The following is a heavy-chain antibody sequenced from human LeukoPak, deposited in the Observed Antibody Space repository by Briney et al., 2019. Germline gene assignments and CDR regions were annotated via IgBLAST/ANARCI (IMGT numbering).Heavy chain of an antibody. V-gene: IGHV3-30*04. CDR3: ARDGVGRNWEPEYFQH. J-gene: IGHJ1*01. Sequence: PGGSLRLSCAASGFTFSNYAMNWVRQAPGKGLEWVAVISSDGSNQYYTDSVKGRLTISRDNSKNTLYLQMNSLRSDDTAVYYCARDGVGRNWEPEYFQHWGQGTLVTVSS. CDR1: GFTFSNYA. CDR2: ISSDGSNQ. D-gene: IGHD3-3*01.